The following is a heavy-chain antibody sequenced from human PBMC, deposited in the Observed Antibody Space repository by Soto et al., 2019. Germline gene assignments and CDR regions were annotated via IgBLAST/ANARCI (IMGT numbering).Heavy chain of an antibody. J-gene: IGHJ3*02. CDR1: CGSISSGGYF. Sequence: LSLTCTVSCGSISSGGYFWSWIRQRPGKGLEWIGYIYYSGSTDYNPSLRSRVTISLDTSKKQFSLKLNSVTAADTAVYYCAACGNSNYGGAFDIWGQGKMVTVSS. D-gene: IGHD4-17*01. V-gene: IGHV4-31*03. CDR2: IYYSGST. CDR3: AACGNSNYGGAFDI.